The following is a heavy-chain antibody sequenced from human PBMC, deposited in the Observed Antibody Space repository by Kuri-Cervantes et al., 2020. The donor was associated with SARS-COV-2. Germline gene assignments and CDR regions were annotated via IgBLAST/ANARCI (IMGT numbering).Heavy chain of an antibody. V-gene: IGHV3-21*01. J-gene: IGHJ4*02. CDR2: IDSSSYYI. Sequence: GGLLRLSCAASGFTFSGYSMNWIRQAPGKGLEWVASIDSSSYYIYQADSVKGRLTISRDNAKTSLYLQMNSLKPEETAVYYCAREEGGELGEAFDYWGQGALVTVSS. D-gene: IGHD7-27*01. CDR3: AREEGGELGEAFDY. CDR1: GFTFSGYS.